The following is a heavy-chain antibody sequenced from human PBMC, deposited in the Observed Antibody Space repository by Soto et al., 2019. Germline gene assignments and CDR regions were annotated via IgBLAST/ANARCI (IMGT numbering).Heavy chain of an antibody. V-gene: IGHV4-31*03. J-gene: IGHJ4*02. CDR3: ARVDHRGYFAILTDY. CDR1: GDSLSSGGHY. CDR2: IYDSVNT. D-gene: IGHD3-9*01. Sequence: SETLSLTCTVSGDSLSSGGHYWSWIRQHTGKGLEWIGHIYDSVNTYYSPSLRSRVTISADMSKNQFSLNLRSVTAADTAVYYCARVDHRGYFAILTDYWGQGTLVTVSS.